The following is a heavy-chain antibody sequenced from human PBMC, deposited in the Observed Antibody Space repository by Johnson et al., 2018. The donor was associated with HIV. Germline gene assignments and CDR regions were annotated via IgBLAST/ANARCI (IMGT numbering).Heavy chain of an antibody. D-gene: IGHD1-14*01. V-gene: IGHV3-23*04. CDR3: ATRDPTHRPGVFDI. CDR2: ISGSGAST. Sequence: MQLVESGGGVVRPGGSLRLSCAASGFTFDDYGMSWVRQAPGKGLEWVSAISGSGASTYYADSLKGRCTISRDNSKNTLYLQMNSLRTDDAAVYYCATRDPTHRPGVFDIWGQGTMVTVSS. CDR1: GFTFDDYG. J-gene: IGHJ3*02.